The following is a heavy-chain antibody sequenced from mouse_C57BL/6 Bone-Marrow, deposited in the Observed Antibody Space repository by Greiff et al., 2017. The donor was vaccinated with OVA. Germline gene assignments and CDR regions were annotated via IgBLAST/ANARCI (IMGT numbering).Heavy chain of an antibody. CDR2: ISDGGSYT. D-gene: IGHD2-4*01. CDR3: AREDYDREAWFAY. Sequence: DVQLVESGGGLVKPGGSLKLSCAASGFTFSSYAMSWVRQTPEKRLEWVATISDGGSYTYYPDNVKGRFTISRDNAKNNLYLQMSHLKSEDTAMYYCAREDYDREAWFAYWGQGTLVTVSA. J-gene: IGHJ3*01. CDR1: GFTFSSYA. V-gene: IGHV5-4*01.